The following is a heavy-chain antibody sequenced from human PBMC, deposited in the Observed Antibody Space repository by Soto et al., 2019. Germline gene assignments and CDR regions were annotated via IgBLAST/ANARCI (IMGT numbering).Heavy chain of an antibody. J-gene: IGHJ3*01. CDR1: EFTFSTFS. Sequence: VQLVESGGGLVKPGGSLRLSCVASEFTFSTFSMNWIRQAPGKGLEWVASISRSSDSIYYADSVKGRFTISRDNAKQSLYLQMDNLRAEDTAVFYCASRFTGAFDVWGLGTMVTVSS. CDR3: ASRFTGAFDV. D-gene: IGHD1-1*01. CDR2: ISRSSDSI. V-gene: IGHV3-21*01.